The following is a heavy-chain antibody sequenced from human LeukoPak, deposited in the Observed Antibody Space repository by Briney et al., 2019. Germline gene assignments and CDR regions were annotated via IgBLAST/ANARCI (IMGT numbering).Heavy chain of an antibody. J-gene: IGHJ4*02. Sequence: SVKVSCKASGGTFSSYAMNWVRQAPGQGLEWMGGIIPIFGTANYAQKFQDRVTITADESTSTAYMELSSLRSEDTAIYYCASRLYCSNTRCRNFPFAYWGQGTLVTVSS. CDR1: GGTFSSYA. CDR3: ASRLYCSNTRCRNFPFAY. CDR2: IIPIFGTA. V-gene: IGHV1-69*01. D-gene: IGHD2-2*01.